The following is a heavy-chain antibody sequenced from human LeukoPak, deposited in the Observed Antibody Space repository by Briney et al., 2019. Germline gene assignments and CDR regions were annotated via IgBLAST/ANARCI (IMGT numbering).Heavy chain of an antibody. CDR2: INPNSGGT. CDR1: GYTFTGYY. D-gene: IGHD3-22*01. Sequence: ASVKVSCKASGYTFTGYYMHWVRQAPGQGLEWMGRINPNSGGTNYAQKFQGRVTMTRDTSISTAYMELSRLRSDDTAVYYCARGGVNYYDSTPQILFDYWGRGTLVTVSS. CDR3: ARGGVNYYDSTPQILFDY. J-gene: IGHJ4*02. V-gene: IGHV1-2*06.